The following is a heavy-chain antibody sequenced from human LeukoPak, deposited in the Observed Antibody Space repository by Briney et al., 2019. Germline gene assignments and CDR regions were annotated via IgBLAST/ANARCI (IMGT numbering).Heavy chain of an antibody. CDR1: GFTFSSYS. CDR2: ISSSSSYI. J-gene: IGHJ5*02. D-gene: IGHD4-17*01. Sequence: GGSLRLSCAASGFTFSSYSMNWVRQAPGKGLEWVSSISSSSSYIYYADSVKGRFTISRDNAKNSLYLQMNSLRAEDTAVYYCARTNYGDLSNWLDPWGQGTLVTVSS. CDR3: ARTNYGDLSNWLDP. V-gene: IGHV3-21*01.